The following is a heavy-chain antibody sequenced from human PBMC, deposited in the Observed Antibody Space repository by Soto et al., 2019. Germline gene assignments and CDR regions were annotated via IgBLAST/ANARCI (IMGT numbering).Heavy chain of an antibody. CDR1: GFTFSSYG. J-gene: IGHJ1*01. Sequence: GGSLRLSCAASGFTFSSYGMHWVRQAPGKGLEWVAVIWYDGSNKYYADSVKGRFTISRDNSKNTLYLQMNSLRAEDTAVYYCARDGEWELPGYFQHWGQGTLVTVSS. CDR2: IWYDGSNK. CDR3: ARDGEWELPGYFQH. V-gene: IGHV3-33*01. D-gene: IGHD1-26*01.